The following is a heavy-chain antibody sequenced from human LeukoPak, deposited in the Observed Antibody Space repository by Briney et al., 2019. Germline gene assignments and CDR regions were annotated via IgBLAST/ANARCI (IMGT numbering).Heavy chain of an antibody. CDR3: ARFPHYYDSSGYSF. V-gene: IGHV3-48*02. J-gene: IGHJ4*02. D-gene: IGHD3-22*01. Sequence: GGSLRLSCAASGFTFSSYSMNWVRQAPGKGLEWVSYISSSSSTIYYADSVKGRLTISRDNAKNSLYLQMNSLRDEDTAVYYCARFPHYYDSSGYSFWGQGTLVTVSS. CDR2: ISSSSSTI. CDR1: GFTFSSYS.